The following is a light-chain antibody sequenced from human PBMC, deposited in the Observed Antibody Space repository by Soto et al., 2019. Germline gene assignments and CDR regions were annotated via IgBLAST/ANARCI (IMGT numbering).Light chain of an antibody. V-gene: IGKV3D-15*01. Sequence: ETVMTQSPGTLSVSPGERATLSCRASQSVSSNLAWYQQKPGQAPRLLIYDASARATGIPARFSGSGSGTEFTLHIRSLQSEDFAVYSCERYHEWPPTSGGGPEVEIK. J-gene: IGKJ4*01. CDR2: DAS. CDR3: ERYHEWPPT. CDR1: QSVSSN.